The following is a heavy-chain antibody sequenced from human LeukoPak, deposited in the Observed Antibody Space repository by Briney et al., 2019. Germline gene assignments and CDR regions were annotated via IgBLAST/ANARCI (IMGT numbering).Heavy chain of an antibody. Sequence: GGSLRLSCAASGYTFNSYWMNWVRQAPGKGLEWVANIKRDGSEKYYVDSVKGRFTISRDNAKNSLDLQMNSLRVEDTAVYYCARLGPASSGWPESFDYWGQGTLVTVSS. J-gene: IGHJ4*02. CDR2: IKRDGSEK. D-gene: IGHD6-19*01. CDR1: GYTFNSYW. V-gene: IGHV3-7*03. CDR3: ARLGPASSGWPESFDY.